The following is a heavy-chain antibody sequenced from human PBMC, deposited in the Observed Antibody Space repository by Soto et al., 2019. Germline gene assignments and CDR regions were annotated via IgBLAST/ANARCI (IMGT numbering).Heavy chain of an antibody. Sequence: PSETLSLTCTVSGGSMIAYYWNWMRQPPGKGLQWIGYTYYSGSTTYNPSLKSRVTISVXXXKXXXXLKLXSXXPAXTAVYYCARVRGTAGKRYFDYWGPGTLVTVSS. V-gene: IGHV4-59*01. CDR3: ARVRGTAGKRYFDY. CDR2: TYYSGST. D-gene: IGHD6-13*01. J-gene: IGHJ4*02. CDR1: GGSMIAYY.